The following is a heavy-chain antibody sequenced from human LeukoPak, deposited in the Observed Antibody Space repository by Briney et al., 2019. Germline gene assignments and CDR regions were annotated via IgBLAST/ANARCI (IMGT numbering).Heavy chain of an antibody. Sequence: GGSLRLSCAASGFTFSSYSINWVRQAPGKGLEWVSSISSSSSYIYYADSVKGRFTISRDNAKNSLYLQMNSLRAEDTAVYYCARELRGSSWRNFDYWGQGTLVTVSS. CDR3: ARELRGSSWRNFDY. CDR2: ISSSSSYI. J-gene: IGHJ4*02. V-gene: IGHV3-21*01. CDR1: GFTFSSYS. D-gene: IGHD6-13*01.